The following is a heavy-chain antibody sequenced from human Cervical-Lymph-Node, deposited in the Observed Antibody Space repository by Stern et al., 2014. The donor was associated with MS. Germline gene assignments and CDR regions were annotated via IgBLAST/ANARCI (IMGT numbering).Heavy chain of an antibody. Sequence: VQLVQSGPEVKRPGESLKISCQASGYTFTSYWIGWVRQMPGKGLEWIAFIFPGGSDIRYSQSFQGQVTISADKSSSTAYLQWNNLKASDTAIYYCARQRYFDYWGQGTLVTVSS. V-gene: IGHV5-51*01. CDR2: IFPGGSDI. J-gene: IGHJ4*02. CDR1: GYTFTSYW. CDR3: ARQRYFDY.